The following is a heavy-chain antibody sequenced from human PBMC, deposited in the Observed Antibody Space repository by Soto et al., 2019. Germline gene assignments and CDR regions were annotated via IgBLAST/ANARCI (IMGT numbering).Heavy chain of an antibody. Sequence: RQMPGKDREWMGIIYPGDSDTRYSPAFQGQVTISADKSVSTAYLQWSSLKASDDAMYYCSRLGLDTSDYEYWGQGTLVTV. CDR2: IYPGDSDT. V-gene: IGHV5-51*01. D-gene: IGHD3-16*01. J-gene: IGHJ4*02. CDR3: SRLGLDTSDYEY.